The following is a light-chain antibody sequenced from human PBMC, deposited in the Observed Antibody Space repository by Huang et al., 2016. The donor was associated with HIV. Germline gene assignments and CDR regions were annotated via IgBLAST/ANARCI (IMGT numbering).Light chain of an antibody. CDR1: QTVGTD. CDR3: QQYNDRRT. J-gene: IGKJ4*01. V-gene: IGKV3-15*01. Sequence: EILMTQSPVTLSVSPGERATLSCRASQTVGTDLAWFQQKPGQSTRLLIYDASTRATGVPAYFSGSGSGTEFTLTINSLQSEDFAVYYCQQYNDRRTFGGGTKVEIK. CDR2: DAS.